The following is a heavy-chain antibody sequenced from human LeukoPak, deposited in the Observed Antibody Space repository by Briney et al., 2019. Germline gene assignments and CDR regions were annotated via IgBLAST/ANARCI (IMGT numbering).Heavy chain of an antibody. Sequence: GGSLRLSCAASGLTVSTNYMSWVRQAPGKGLEWVSVIYSGGTIYYADSVKGRFTISRDNAKNSVSLQMNSLRTEDTALYYCTKDLSSQWFTDIRHYGMNVWGQGTTVAVSS. CDR1: GLTVSTNY. J-gene: IGHJ6*02. CDR2: IYSGGTI. D-gene: IGHD3-22*01. CDR3: TKDLSSQWFTDIRHYGMNV. V-gene: IGHV3-53*05.